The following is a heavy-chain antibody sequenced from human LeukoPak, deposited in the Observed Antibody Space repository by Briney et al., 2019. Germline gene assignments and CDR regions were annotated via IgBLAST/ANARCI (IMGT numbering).Heavy chain of an antibody. CDR2: IYPGDSDT. J-gene: IGHJ4*02. CDR3: ARLNYYDSSGYYADY. CDR1: GYSFTSYW. Sequence: GESLKISCKGSGYSFTSYWIGWVRQMPGKGLEWTGIIYPGDSDTRYSPSFQGQVTISADKSISTAYLQWSSLKASDTAMYYCARLNYYDSSGYYADYWGQGTLVTVSS. V-gene: IGHV5-51*01. D-gene: IGHD3-22*01.